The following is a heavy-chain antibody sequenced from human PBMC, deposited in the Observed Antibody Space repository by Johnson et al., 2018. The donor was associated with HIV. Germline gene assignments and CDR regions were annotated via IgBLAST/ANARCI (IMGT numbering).Heavy chain of an antibody. D-gene: IGHD3-16*01. J-gene: IGHJ3*02. V-gene: IGHV3-7*01. CDR3: ARDGGGGALEI. Sequence: VQLVESGGGLVQPGGSLRLSCVVSGFTFRSYWMTLVRQAPGKGLEWVANIKQDGSEKYYVDSVKGRFTISRDNAKNSLYLQMNSRRADDTAVYYCARDGGGGALEIWGQGTMVIVSS. CDR2: IKQDGSEK. CDR1: GFTFRSYW.